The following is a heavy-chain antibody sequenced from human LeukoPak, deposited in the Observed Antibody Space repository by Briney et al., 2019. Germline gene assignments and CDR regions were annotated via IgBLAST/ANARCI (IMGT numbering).Heavy chain of an antibody. CDR1: GFTFSSYW. Sequence: GGSLGLSCTTSGFTFSSYWMSWVRQAPGKGLERVANIEDDGSEKYYVDSVKGRFTISRDNAKNSLYLQMNSLRAEDTAVYYCATGLFHFDYWGQGTLVTVSS. CDR2: IEDDGSEK. V-gene: IGHV3-7*01. J-gene: IGHJ4*02. CDR3: ATGLFHFDY. D-gene: IGHD2-21*01.